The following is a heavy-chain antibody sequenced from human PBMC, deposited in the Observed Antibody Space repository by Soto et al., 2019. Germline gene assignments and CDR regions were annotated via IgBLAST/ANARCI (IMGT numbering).Heavy chain of an antibody. CDR1: GGSFTGDY. CDR2: VFGNGAGTP. V-gene: IGHV4-4*07. CDR3: ARDLPPYGGRRSPPTGAFED. D-gene: IGHD2-15*01. J-gene: IGHJ4*02. Sequence: SETLSLTCSVSGGSFTGDYWSWIRQPAGKGLQWIGRVFGNGAGTPIYNSLLKSRARMSADPSKRQFSLTLTSVTAADTAVYYCARDLPPYGGRRSPPTGAFEDWGQGIMVTVSS.